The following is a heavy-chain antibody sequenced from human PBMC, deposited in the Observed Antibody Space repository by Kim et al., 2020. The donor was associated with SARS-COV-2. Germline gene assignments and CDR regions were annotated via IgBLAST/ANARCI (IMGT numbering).Heavy chain of an antibody. J-gene: IGHJ6*02. CDR3: ARHSTSGYDLYYYYYGMDV. Sequence: GGSLRLSCAASGFTFSDYYMSWIRQAPGKGLEWVSYISSSGSTIYYADSVKGRFTISRDNAKNSLYLQMNSLRAEDTAVYYCARHSTSGYDLYYYYYGMDVWGQGTTVTVSS. CDR2: ISSSGSTI. V-gene: IGHV3-11*01. D-gene: IGHD5-12*01. CDR1: GFTFSDYY.